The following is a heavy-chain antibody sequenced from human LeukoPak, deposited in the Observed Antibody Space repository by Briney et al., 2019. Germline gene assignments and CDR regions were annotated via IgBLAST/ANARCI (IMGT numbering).Heavy chain of an antibody. Sequence: GGSLRLSCAASGFTFTNAWMSWVRQAPGKGLECVGLIKSKTDGGKTDYAAPVKGRFTISRDDSKNTLYLQMNSLKTEDTAVYYCTTDSSGWPGWGQGTLVTVSS. J-gene: IGHJ4*02. CDR2: IKSKTDGGKT. D-gene: IGHD6-19*01. CDR1: GFTFTNAW. V-gene: IGHV3-15*01. CDR3: TTDSSGWPG.